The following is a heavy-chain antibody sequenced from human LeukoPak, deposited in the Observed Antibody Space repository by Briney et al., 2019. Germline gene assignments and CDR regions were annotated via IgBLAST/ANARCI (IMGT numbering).Heavy chain of an antibody. CDR1: GYTFTSYG. CDR3: ARLEGCSSTSCYDAFDI. D-gene: IGHD2-2*01. V-gene: IGHV1-18*01. CDR2: ISAYNGNT. J-gene: IGHJ3*02. Sequence: ASVKVSCKASGYTFTSYGISWVRQAPGQGLEWMGWISAYNGNTNYAQKLQGRVTMTTDTSTSTAYMELRSLRSDDTAVYYCARLEGCSSTSCYDAFDIWGQGTMVTVPS.